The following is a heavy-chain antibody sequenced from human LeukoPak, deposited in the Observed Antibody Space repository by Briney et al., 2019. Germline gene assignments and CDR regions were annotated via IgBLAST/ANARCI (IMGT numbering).Heavy chain of an antibody. D-gene: IGHD3-22*01. V-gene: IGHV3-30*18. CDR2: TSFDGSYK. CDR1: GFTFSSYG. J-gene: IGHJ4*02. Sequence: PGGSLRLSCAASGFTFSSYGMHWVRQAPGKGLEWVAMTSFDGSYKNYADSVKGRFTISRDNSKNRLYLQMNSLRAEDTAVYYCAKEFSGYLASFEYWGQGTLVTVPS. CDR3: AKEFSGYLASFEY.